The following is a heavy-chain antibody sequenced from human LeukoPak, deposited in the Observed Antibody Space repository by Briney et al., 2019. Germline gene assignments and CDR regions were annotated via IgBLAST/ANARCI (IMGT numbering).Heavy chain of an antibody. J-gene: IGHJ5*02. CDR3: ARGGRIVVVVAARRYNWFDP. V-gene: IGHV4-34*01. D-gene: IGHD2-15*01. CDR2: INHRGST. Sequence: PSETLSLTCAVSGGSFSGYYWSWIRQPPGKGRRWSWPINHRGSTNYNPYLKSRVTIAVDTSKNQFSLKLSSVTAADTAVYYCARGGRIVVVVAARRYNWFDPWGQGTLVTVSS. CDR1: GGSFSGYY.